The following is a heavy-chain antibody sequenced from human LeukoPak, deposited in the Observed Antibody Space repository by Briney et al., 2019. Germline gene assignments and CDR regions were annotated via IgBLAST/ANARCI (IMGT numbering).Heavy chain of an antibody. V-gene: IGHV4-61*02. D-gene: IGHD3-10*01. CDR1: GGSISSRTYY. Sequence: KPSQTLSLTCPVSGGSISSRTYYWSWIRQPAGKGLEWIGRIYTSGSTKYNPSLKSRVTISVDTSKNQFSLKLRSVTAADTAVYYCAREFWSYRSGNLQAFDIWGQGTMVTVSS. CDR3: AREFWSYRSGNLQAFDI. J-gene: IGHJ3*02. CDR2: IYTSGST.